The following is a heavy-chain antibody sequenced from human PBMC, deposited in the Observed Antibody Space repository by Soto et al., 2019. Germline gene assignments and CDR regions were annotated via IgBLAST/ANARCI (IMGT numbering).Heavy chain of an antibody. Sequence: ASVKVSCKASGYTFTSYAMHWVRQAPGQRLEWMGWINAGNGNTKYSQKFRGRVTITRDTSASTAYMELSSLRSEDTAVHYCARDPRSSWYFDYWGQGTLVTVSS. CDR1: GYTFTSYA. D-gene: IGHD6-13*01. V-gene: IGHV1-3*01. CDR3: ARDPRSSWYFDY. CDR2: INAGNGNT. J-gene: IGHJ4*02.